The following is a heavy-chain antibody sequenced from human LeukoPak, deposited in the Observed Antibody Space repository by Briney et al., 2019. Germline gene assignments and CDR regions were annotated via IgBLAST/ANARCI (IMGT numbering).Heavy chain of an antibody. Sequence: SQTLSLTCTVSGGSISSGGYYWSWIRQHPGKGLEWIGYIYYSGSTYYNPSLKSRVTISVDTSKNRFSLKLSSVTAADTAVYYCARETPSLAFDIWGQGTMVTVSS. J-gene: IGHJ3*02. CDR1: GGSISSGGYY. CDR2: IYYSGST. V-gene: IGHV4-31*03. CDR3: ARETPSLAFDI.